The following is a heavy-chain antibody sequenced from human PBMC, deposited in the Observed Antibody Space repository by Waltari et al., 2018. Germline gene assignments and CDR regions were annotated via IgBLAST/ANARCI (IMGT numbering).Heavy chain of an antibody. CDR3: ARVPPKYYDFWSGYYPVGFDP. Sequence: QVQLVQSGSELKKPGASVKVSCKASGYTFTSYAMNWVRQAPGQGLEWMGWINTNTGNPTYAQGFTGRFVFSLDTSVSTAYLQISSLKAEDTAVYYCARVPPKYYDFWSGYYPVGFDPWGQGTLVTVSS. J-gene: IGHJ5*02. V-gene: IGHV7-4-1*02. D-gene: IGHD3-3*01. CDR2: INTNTGNP. CDR1: GYTFTSYA.